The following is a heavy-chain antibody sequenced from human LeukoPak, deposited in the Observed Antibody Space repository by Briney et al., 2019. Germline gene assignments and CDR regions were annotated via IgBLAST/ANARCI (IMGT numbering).Heavy chain of an antibody. CDR3: ARQGYSYFDWLPFDY. CDR1: GGSISSYY. CDR2: IYYSGST. D-gene: IGHD3-9*01. J-gene: IGHJ4*02. V-gene: IGHV4-59*08. Sequence: PSETLSLTCTVSGGSISSYYWSWIRQPPGKGLEWIGYIYYSGSTNYNPSLKSRVTISVDTSKNQFSLKLSSVTAADTAVYYCARQGYSYFDWLPFDYWGQGTLVTVSS.